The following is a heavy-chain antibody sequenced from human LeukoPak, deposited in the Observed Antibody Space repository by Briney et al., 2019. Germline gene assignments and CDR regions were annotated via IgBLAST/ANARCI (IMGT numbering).Heavy chain of an antibody. Sequence: SETLSLTCTVSGGSISSSSYYWGWIRQPPGKGLEWIGSIYYSGTTYYNPSLESRVTISVDTSKNQFSLKLSSVTAADTALYYCARRLTTVTKGYFDYWGQGTLVTVSS. D-gene: IGHD4-17*01. V-gene: IGHV4-39*01. CDR3: ARRLTTVTKGYFDY. CDR2: IYYSGTT. CDR1: GGSISSSSYY. J-gene: IGHJ4*02.